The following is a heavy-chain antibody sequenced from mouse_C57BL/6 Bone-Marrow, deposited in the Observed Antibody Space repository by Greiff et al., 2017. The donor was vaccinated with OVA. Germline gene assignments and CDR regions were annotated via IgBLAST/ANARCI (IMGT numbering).Heavy chain of an antibody. Sequence: EVQGVESGGGLVQPGGSMKLSCAASGFTFSDAWMDWVRQSPEKGLEWVAEIRNKANNHATYYAESVKGRFTISRDDSKSSVYLQMNSLRAEDTGIYYCTSTTVVAFDYWGQGTTLTVSS. D-gene: IGHD1-1*01. V-gene: IGHV6-6*01. CDR2: IRNKANNHAT. CDR1: GFTFSDAW. CDR3: TSTTVVAFDY. J-gene: IGHJ2*01.